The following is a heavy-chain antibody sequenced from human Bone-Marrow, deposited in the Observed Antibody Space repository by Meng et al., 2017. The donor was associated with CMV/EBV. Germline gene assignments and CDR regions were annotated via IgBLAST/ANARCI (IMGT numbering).Heavy chain of an antibody. V-gene: IGHV4-39*07. CDR2: IYYSGCT. CDR3: ARGSGSVGD. Sequence: SKTLSLTCTFSGGSISSSSYYWGWIRQPPGKGLEWIGGIYYSGCTYYNPSLKSRVTISVDTSKNQFSLKRSSVTAADTVVYYGARGSGSVGDWGQGTQGTVSS. D-gene: IGHD3-10*01. CDR1: GGSISSSSYY. J-gene: IGHJ4*02.